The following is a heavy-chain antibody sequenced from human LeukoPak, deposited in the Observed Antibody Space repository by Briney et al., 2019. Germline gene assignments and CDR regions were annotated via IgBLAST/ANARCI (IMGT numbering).Heavy chain of an antibody. V-gene: IGHV4-59*01. J-gene: IGHJ6*03. Sequence: SETLSLTCTVSGASITSYYWIWIRQPPGKGLEWIGYIYNTGSTSYNPSLKSRVTISEDTSKNQFSLKLSSVTAADTAVYYCARGGDYDFWSGHSNYYYMDVWGKGTTVTVSS. CDR3: ARGGDYDFWSGHSNYYYMDV. CDR2: IYNTGST. CDR1: GASITSYY. D-gene: IGHD3-3*01.